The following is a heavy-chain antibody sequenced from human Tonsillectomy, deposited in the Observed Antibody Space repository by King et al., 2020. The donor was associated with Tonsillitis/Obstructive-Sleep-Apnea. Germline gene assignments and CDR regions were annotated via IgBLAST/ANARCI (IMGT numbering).Heavy chain of an antibody. CDR2: IYPDDSDT. J-gene: IGHJ5*02. V-gene: IGHV5-51*03. CDR3: ARLTRSSGWFDP. Sequence: QLVQSGAEVKKPGESLKISCKGSGYSFTSYWIGWVRQMPGKGLEWMGIIYPDDSDTRYSPSCQGQVTISADKSISTASLQWSSLKAPDPAMYYCARLTRSSGWFDPWGQGTLVTVSS. D-gene: IGHD6-6*01. CDR1: GYSFTSYW.